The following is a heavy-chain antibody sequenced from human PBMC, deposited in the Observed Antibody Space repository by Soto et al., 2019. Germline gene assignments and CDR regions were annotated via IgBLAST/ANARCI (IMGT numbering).Heavy chain of an antibody. CDR2: IYYSGST. CDR1: GGSISSSSYY. D-gene: IGHD3-22*01. Sequence: QLQLQESGPGLVKPSETLSLTCTVSGGSISSSSYYWGWIRQPPGKGLEWIGSIYYSGSTYYNPSLKSRVTISVDTSKNQFSLKLSSVTAADTAVYYCARRGYYYDSSGYYYFDYWGQGTLVTVSS. V-gene: IGHV4-39*01. CDR3: ARRGYYYDSSGYYYFDY. J-gene: IGHJ4*02.